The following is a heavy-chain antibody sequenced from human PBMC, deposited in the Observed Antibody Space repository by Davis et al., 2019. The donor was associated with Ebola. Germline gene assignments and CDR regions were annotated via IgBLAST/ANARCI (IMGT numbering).Heavy chain of an antibody. D-gene: IGHD6-6*01. Sequence: ASVKVSCKASGYTFTGYYMHWVRQAPGQGLEWMGWINPNSGGTNYAQKFQGRVTMTRDTSISTAYMELTRRTSDDTAVYYCARVPIGSSSPGGYFQHWGQGTLVTVSS. CDR2: INPNSGGT. V-gene: IGHV1-2*02. J-gene: IGHJ1*01. CDR3: ARVPIGSSSPGGYFQH. CDR1: GYTFTGYY.